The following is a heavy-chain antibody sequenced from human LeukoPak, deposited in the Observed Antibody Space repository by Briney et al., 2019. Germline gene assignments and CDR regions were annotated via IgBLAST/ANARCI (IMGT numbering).Heavy chain of an antibody. CDR1: GYIFTSYD. Sequence: ASVKVSCKASGYIFTSYDTNWVRQAPGQGLEWVGWIYPKNDKTGYAEKFQGRVTMTTDMSTNTAFMEMKNPTSDDTAVYFCARKLSGYSSGWYPDYWGQGTLVIVSS. CDR2: IYPKNDKT. D-gene: IGHD6-19*01. CDR3: ARKLSGYSSGWYPDY. J-gene: IGHJ4*02. V-gene: IGHV1-8*01.